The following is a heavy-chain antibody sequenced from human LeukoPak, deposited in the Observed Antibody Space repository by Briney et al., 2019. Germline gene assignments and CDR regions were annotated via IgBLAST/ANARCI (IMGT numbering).Heavy chain of an antibody. J-gene: IGHJ4*02. D-gene: IGHD4-11*01. CDR3: ARRQMTTVTLLDY. CDR2: INWNGGST. CDR1: GFTFDDYG. V-gene: IGHV3-20*04. Sequence: RPGGSLRLSXAASGFTFDDYGMNWVRQAPGKGLEWVSGINWNGGSTCYADSVKGRFTISRDNAKNSLYLQMNSLRAEDTALYYCARRQMTTVTLLDYWGQGTLVTVSS.